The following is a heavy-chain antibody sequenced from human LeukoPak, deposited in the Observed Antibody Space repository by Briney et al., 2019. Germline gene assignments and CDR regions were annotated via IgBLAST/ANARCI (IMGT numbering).Heavy chain of an antibody. V-gene: IGHV1-2*06. D-gene: IGHD1-26*01. CDR2: INPNSGGT. CDR3: ARVSGSYLYFDY. Sequence: ASVKVCCKASGYTFTGYYMRWVRQAPGQGLEWMGRINPNSGGTNYAQKFQGRVTMTRDTSISTAYMELSRLRSDDTAVYYCARVSGSYLYFDYWGQGTLVTVSS. CDR1: GYTFTGYY. J-gene: IGHJ4*02.